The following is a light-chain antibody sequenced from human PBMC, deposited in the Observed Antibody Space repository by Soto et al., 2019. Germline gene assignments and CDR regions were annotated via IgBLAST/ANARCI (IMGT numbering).Light chain of an antibody. CDR3: QQYGSSPPYT. Sequence: EIVLTQSPGTLSLSPGEIATLSCRASQSVSSSYLAWYQQKPGQAPRLLLYGASSRATGIPDRFSGSGSGTDFTLTISSLEPEDFAVYYCQQYGSSPPYTFGQGTKLEIK. V-gene: IGKV3-20*01. J-gene: IGKJ2*01. CDR2: GAS. CDR1: QSVSSSY.